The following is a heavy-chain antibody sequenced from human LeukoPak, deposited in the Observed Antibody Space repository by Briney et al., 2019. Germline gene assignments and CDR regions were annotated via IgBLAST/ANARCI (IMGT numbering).Heavy chain of an antibody. J-gene: IGHJ4*02. V-gene: IGHV1-69*01. CDR2: IIPIFGTA. CDR1: GGTFSSYA. CDR3: ARLSGYDMGGYFDY. D-gene: IGHD5-12*01. Sequence: GASVKVSCKASGGTFSSYAISWVRQAPGQGLEWMGGIIPIFGTANYAQKFQGRVTITADESTSTAYMELSSLRPEDTAVYYCARLSGYDMGGYFDYWGQGTLVTVSS.